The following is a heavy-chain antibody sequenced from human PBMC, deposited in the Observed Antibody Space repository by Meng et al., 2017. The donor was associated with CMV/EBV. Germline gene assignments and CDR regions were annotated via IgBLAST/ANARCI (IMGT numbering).Heavy chain of an antibody. CDR2: INWNGGST. D-gene: IGHD2-2*01. J-gene: IGHJ6*02. CDR1: GFTFDDYG. Sequence: GESLKISCAASGFTFDDYGMSWVRQAPGKGLEWVSGINWNGGSTGYADSVKGRFTTSRDNAKNSLYLQMNSLRAEDTALYYCARGVGNIVVVPAATYGMDVWGQGTTVTVSS. V-gene: IGHV3-20*04. CDR3: ARGVGNIVVVPAATYGMDV.